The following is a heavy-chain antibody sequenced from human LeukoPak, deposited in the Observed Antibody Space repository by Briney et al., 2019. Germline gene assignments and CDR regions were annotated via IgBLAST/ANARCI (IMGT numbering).Heavy chain of an antibody. J-gene: IGHJ3*02. CDR1: GLIFSKYW. Sequence: GGSLRLSCAASGLIFSKYWMTWVRQAPGKGLEWVANIKPDDSEIYYADSVKGRFTISRDNAKSSVYLQMNNLRAEDTAIYYCARGRAVDIWGRGTMVTVSS. V-gene: IGHV3-7*04. CDR3: ARGRAVDI. CDR2: IKPDDSEI.